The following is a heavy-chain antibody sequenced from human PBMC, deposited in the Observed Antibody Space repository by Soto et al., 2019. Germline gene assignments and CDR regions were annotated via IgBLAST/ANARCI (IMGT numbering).Heavy chain of an antibody. Sequence: GESLKISCKGSGYSFTSYWISWVRQMPGKGLEWMGRIDPSDSYTNYSPSFQGHVTMSADKSISTAYLQWSSLKASDTAMYYCASDTVVVPAATAYYYYGMDVWGQGTTVTVSS. CDR2: IDPSDSYT. CDR3: ASDTVVVPAATAYYYYGMDV. V-gene: IGHV5-10-1*01. J-gene: IGHJ6*02. CDR1: GYSFTSYW. D-gene: IGHD2-2*01.